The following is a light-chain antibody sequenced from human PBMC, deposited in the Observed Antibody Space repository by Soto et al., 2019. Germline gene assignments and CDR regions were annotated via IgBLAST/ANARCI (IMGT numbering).Light chain of an antibody. CDR2: AAS. J-gene: IGKJ2*01. CDR3: QQSYSTVGYT. CDR1: QSISSY. Sequence: DIQMTQSPSSLSASVGDRVTITCRASQSISSYLNWYQQKPGKAPKLLIYAASSLQSGVPSRFSGRGSGTDLTLTISSLQPEDFATYYCQQSYSTVGYTFGQGTKLEIK. V-gene: IGKV1-39*01.